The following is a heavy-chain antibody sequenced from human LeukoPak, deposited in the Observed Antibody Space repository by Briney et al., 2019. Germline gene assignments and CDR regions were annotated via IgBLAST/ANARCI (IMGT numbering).Heavy chain of an antibody. CDR1: GYTFTSYG. CDR2: ISAYNGNT. J-gene: IGHJ5*02. CDR3: ARERGDYGDYGINWFDP. D-gene: IGHD4-17*01. V-gene: IGHV1-18*01. Sequence: ASVKVSCKASGYTFTSYGISWVRQAHGQGLEWMGWISAYNGNTNYAQKLQGRVTMTTDTSTSTAYMELRSLRSDDTAVYYCARERGDYGDYGINWFDPWGQGTLVTVSS.